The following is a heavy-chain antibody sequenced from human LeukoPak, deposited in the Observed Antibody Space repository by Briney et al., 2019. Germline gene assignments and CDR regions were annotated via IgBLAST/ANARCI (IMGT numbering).Heavy chain of an antibody. CDR2: IYYSGST. CDR3: ARHAGTGYDSRGEPLDY. Sequence: SETLSLTCTVSGGSISSSSYYWGWIRRPPGKGLEWIGSIYYSGSTYYNPSLKSRVTISVDTSKNQFSLKLSSVTAADTAVYYCARHAGTGYDSRGEPLDYWGQGTLVTVSS. V-gene: IGHV4-39*01. J-gene: IGHJ4*02. D-gene: IGHD3-22*01. CDR1: GGSISSSSYY.